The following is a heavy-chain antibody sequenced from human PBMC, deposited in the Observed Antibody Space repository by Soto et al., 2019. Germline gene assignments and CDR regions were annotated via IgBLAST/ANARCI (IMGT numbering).Heavy chain of an antibody. CDR2: ISSDGSNK. Sequence: QVPLVESGGGVVQPGRSLRLSCAASTFTFSNSAMHWVRQAPGKGLEWLAIISSDGSNKYYADSVKGRFTISRDNSKNTLYLQMNSLRPEDTALYYCAKDAEDSWGQGTLVTVSS. CDR1: TFTFSNSA. J-gene: IGHJ4*02. CDR3: AKDAEDS. V-gene: IGHV3-30*18.